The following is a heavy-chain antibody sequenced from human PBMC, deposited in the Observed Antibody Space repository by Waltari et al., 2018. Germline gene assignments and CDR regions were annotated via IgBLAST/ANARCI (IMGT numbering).Heavy chain of an antibody. V-gene: IGHV3-74*03. CDR1: GFRFSNYE. CDR2: ISNDESSL. Sequence: EEQLLESGGGLVQPGASLRLSSAASGFRFSNYEMNRVRQDHGTGLGWFVRISNDESSLTYADSVKGRFTISRDNAKNTLYLQMKRLRAEDTAVYYCVRFAQRTYRSPVPGRHYYYGMDVWCQGTTVTVSS. J-gene: IGHJ6*02. CDR3: VRFAQRTYRSPVPGRHYYYGMDV. D-gene: IGHD3-10*01.